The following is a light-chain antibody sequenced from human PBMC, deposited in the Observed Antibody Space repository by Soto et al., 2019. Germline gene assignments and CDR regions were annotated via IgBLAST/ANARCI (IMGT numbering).Light chain of an antibody. CDR2: GAS. Sequence: EIVLTQSPGTLSLSPGERATLSCRASQSVTSSYLAWYQQKLGQAPRLLIYGASTRATGVPDRFSGSGSGTDFTLTISRLEPEDFAVYYCQPYGSSPPLSFGGGTKVEIK. V-gene: IGKV3-20*01. CDR1: QSVTSSY. J-gene: IGKJ4*01. CDR3: QPYGSSPPLS.